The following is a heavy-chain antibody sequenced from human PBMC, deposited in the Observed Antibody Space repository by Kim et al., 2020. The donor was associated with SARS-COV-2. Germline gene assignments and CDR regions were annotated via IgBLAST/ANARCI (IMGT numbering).Heavy chain of an antibody. J-gene: IGHJ3*02. CDR3: ARGSALTGVNDAFDI. V-gene: IGHV3-48*03. Sequence: GGSLRLSCAASGFTFSSYEMNWVRQAPGKGLEWVSYISSSGSTIYYADSVKGRFTISRDNAKNSLYLQMNSLRAEDTAVYYCARGSALTGVNDAFDIWGQGTMVTVSS. CDR1: GFTFSSYE. CDR2: ISSSGSTI. D-gene: IGHD3-9*01.